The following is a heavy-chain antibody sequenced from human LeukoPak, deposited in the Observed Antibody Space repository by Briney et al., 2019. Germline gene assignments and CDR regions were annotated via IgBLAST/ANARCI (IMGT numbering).Heavy chain of an antibody. J-gene: IGHJ6*02. Sequence: GGSLRLSCAASGFTFSDTAMAWVRQVPGKGLDFISVISASGGSTHYADSVKGRFTISRDNSKNSLYLQMNSLRTEDTALYYCAKDSLPRIAAAGTGYYYGMDVWGQGTTVTVSS. V-gene: IGHV3-43*02. CDR3: AKDSLPRIAAAGTGYYYGMDV. CDR1: GFTFSDTA. D-gene: IGHD6-13*01. CDR2: ISASGGST.